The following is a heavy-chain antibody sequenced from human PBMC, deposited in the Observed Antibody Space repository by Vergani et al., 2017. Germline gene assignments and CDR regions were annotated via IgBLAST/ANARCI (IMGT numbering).Heavy chain of an antibody. V-gene: IGHV4-61*01. J-gene: IGHJ3*02. CDR1: GGSVSSGSYY. CDR3: ARGLIPTGYSGYDSAFDI. Sequence: QVQLQESGPGLVKPSETLSLTCTVSGGSVSSGSYYWSWIRQPPGKGLEWIGEINHSGSTNYNPSLKSRVTISVDTSKNQFSLKLSSVTAADTAVYYCARGLIPTGYSGYDSAFDIWGQGTMVTVSS. CDR2: INHSGST. D-gene: IGHD5-12*01.